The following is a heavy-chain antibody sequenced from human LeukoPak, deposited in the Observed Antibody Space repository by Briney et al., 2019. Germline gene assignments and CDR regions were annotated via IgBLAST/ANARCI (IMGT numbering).Heavy chain of an antibody. CDR3: ARENTFFDL. CDR1: GFTFSSYA. Sequence: GGSLKLSCAASGFTFSSYAMHWVRQAPGKGLEYVSTISSNGGSTYYADSVKGRFIISRDNSKNTLYLQMGSLRAEDMAVFYCARENTFFDLWGQGALVTVSS. CDR2: ISSNGGST. V-gene: IGHV3-64*02. J-gene: IGHJ4*02.